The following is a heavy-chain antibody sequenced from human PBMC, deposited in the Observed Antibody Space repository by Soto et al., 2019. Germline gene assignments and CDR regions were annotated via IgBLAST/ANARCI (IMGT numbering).Heavy chain of an antibody. CDR2: IDSDGSST. D-gene: IGHD2-21*02. Sequence: GESLKISCAASGFTFSSYWMHWVRQAPRKGLVWVSRIDSDGSSTTYADSVKGRFTISRDNAKNTLYLQMNSLRVEDTAVYYCARAWGVTVVSWFDPWGQGTLVTVSS. V-gene: IGHV3-74*01. CDR1: GFTFSSYW. J-gene: IGHJ5*02. CDR3: ARAWGVTVVSWFDP.